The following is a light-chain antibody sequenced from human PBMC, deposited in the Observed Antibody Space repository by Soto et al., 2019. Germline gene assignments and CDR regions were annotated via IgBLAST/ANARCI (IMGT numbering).Light chain of an antibody. Sequence: EIVLTQSPGTLSLPPGERATPSCRASQSVSNSFLAWYQHKPGQAPRLLIYAASSRATDIPDRFSGSGSGTDFTLTISRLEPEDFAVYYCQQYGSSSWTFGQGTKVDIK. CDR3: QQYGSSSWT. CDR1: QSVSNSF. V-gene: IGKV3-20*01. J-gene: IGKJ1*01. CDR2: AAS.